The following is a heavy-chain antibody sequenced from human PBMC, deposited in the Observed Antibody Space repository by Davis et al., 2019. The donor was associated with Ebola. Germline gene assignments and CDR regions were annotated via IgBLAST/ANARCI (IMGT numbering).Heavy chain of an antibody. V-gene: IGHV1-69*10. CDR3: ARGILAEGLDS. CDR2: ILPILGAT. Sequence: SVKVSCKTSGDTFGEYGYNWVRQAPGQRLEWMGWILPILGATNYAQNFQGRVTITADKSTSNVYMELSSLRSEDTAVYYCARGILAEGLDSWGQGTLVTVSS. J-gene: IGHJ4*02. CDR1: GDTFGEYG. D-gene: IGHD5-18*01.